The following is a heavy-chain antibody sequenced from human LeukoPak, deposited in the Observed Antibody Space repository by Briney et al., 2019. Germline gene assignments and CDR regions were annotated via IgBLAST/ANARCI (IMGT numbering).Heavy chain of an antibody. V-gene: IGHV6-1*01. D-gene: IGHD6-19*01. Sequence: SQTLSLTCAISGDSVSSNSATWNWIRQSPSRGLEWLGRTVYRSKWYDDYAVSVESRITINPDTSKNQFSLQLNSVTPEDTAVYYCARAAAVAGNFDFWGQGTLVTVSS. J-gene: IGHJ4*02. CDR2: TVYRSKWYD. CDR1: GDSVSSNSAT. CDR3: ARAAAVAGNFDF.